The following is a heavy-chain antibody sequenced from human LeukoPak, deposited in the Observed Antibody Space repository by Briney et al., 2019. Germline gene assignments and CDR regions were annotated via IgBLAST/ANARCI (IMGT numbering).Heavy chain of an antibody. D-gene: IGHD3-16*01. CDR1: GFAFSSYA. CDR3: AQGARADTFWYFDL. J-gene: IGHJ2*01. CDR2: IRGSGATT. V-gene: IGHV3-23*01. Sequence: GGSLRLSCAASGFAFSSYAMSWVRQAPWKGLEWVSCIRGSGATTFHADSVKGRFTISRDNSKNTLYLQMNGLRSEDTAVYYCAQGARADTFWYFDLWGRGTLVTVSS.